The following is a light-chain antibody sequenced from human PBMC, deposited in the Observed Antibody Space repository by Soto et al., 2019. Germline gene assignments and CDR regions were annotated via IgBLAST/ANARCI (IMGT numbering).Light chain of an antibody. CDR3: QQYNNWLMYT. CDR1: QSVSSN. V-gene: IGKV3-15*01. Sequence: EVVMTQSPATLSVSPGERATLSCRASQSVSSNLAWYQQQPGQAPRLLIYGASTRATGIPARFSGSGSGTEFTLTISSPQSEDFAVYYCQQYNNWLMYTFGQGTKPEIK. J-gene: IGKJ2*01. CDR2: GAS.